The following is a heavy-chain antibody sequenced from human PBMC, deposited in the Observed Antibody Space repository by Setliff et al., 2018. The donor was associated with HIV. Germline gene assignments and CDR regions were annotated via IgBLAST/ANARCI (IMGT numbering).Heavy chain of an antibody. J-gene: IGHJ5*02. CDR2: IYHSGRT. D-gene: IGHD3-22*01. Sequence: SETLSLTCTVSGGSISSLYWTWIRQAPGKGLEWIGYIYHSGRTNYNPSLKSRVTISLETSKNQFSLKLRSVTAADTAVYYCAREGGYYDSSGYPVGWFDPWGQGTLVTVSS. CDR1: GGSISSLY. CDR3: AREGGYYDSSGYPVGWFDP. V-gene: IGHV4-59*11.